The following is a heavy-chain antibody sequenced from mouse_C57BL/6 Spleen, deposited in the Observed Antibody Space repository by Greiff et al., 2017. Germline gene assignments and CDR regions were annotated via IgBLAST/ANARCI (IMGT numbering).Heavy chain of an antibody. Sequence: QVQLKQSGAELVRPGTSVKVSCKASGYAFTNYLIEWVKQRPGQGLEWIGVINPGSGGTNYNERFKGKATLTADKSYSTAYMQLSSLPSEDSAVYFCARSDTTVVDWYFDVWGTGTTVTVSS. J-gene: IGHJ1*03. V-gene: IGHV1-54*01. CDR3: ARSDTTVVDWYFDV. CDR2: INPGSGGT. D-gene: IGHD1-1*01. CDR1: GYAFTNYL.